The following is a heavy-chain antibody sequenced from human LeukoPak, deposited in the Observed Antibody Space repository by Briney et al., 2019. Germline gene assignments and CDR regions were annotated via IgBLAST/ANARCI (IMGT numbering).Heavy chain of an antibody. D-gene: IGHD3-10*01. CDR3: ASSGSYYNQRDY. J-gene: IGHJ4*02. V-gene: IGHV3-23*01. CDR1: GFTFSYYG. CDR2: ISRSGGST. Sequence: GGTLRLSCAASGFTFSYYGMNWVRQAPGKGLEWVSGISRSGGSTYYADSVKGRFTISRDSSKNTLYLQMNSLRAEDTAVYYCASSGSYYNQRDYWGQGTLVTVSS.